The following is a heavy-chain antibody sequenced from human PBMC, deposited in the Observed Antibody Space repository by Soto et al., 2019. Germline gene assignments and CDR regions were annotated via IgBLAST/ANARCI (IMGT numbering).Heavy chain of an antibody. J-gene: IGHJ4*02. V-gene: IGHV3-15*01. CDR2: LKSVSDGGKA. CDR3: TTMRWNFWSTD. CDR1: GFPINKAW. Sequence: EVQLVQSGGGLVKPGGSLTLSCAVSGFPINKAWMGWVRQGPGKGLEWVGRLKSVSDGGKAEYTAPVKDRFTISRDDSKNMLHLQMNSLKAEDTGVYFCTTMRWNFWSTDWGQVTLVTVSS. D-gene: IGHD3-3*01.